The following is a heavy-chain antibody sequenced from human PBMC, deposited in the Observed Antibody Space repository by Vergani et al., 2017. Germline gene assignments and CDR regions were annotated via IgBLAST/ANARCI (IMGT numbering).Heavy chain of an antibody. D-gene: IGHD4-11*01. CDR2: ISGCGGST. V-gene: IGHV3-23*01. J-gene: IGHJ4*02. CDR1: GFTFSSYA. CDR3: AKDPQTTTVTAFDY. Sequence: EVQLLESGGGLVQPGGSLRLSCAASGFTFSSYAMSWVRQAPGKGLEWVSAISGCGGSTYYADSVKGRFTISRDNAKNTLYLQMNSLRAEETAVYYCAKDPQTTTVTAFDYWGQGTLVTGSS.